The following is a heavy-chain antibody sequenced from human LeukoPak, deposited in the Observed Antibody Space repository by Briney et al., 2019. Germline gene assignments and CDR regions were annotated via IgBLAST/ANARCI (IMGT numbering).Heavy chain of an antibody. Sequence: ASVKVSCKASGYTFTSYGISWVRQAPGQGLEWMGWISAYNGNTNYAQKLQGRVTMTTDTSTSTAYMELRSLRSDDTAVYYCARDYVDTAMVGRFFDYWGQGTLVTVSS. V-gene: IGHV1-18*01. CDR3: ARDYVDTAMVGRFFDY. CDR2: ISAYNGNT. D-gene: IGHD5-18*01. J-gene: IGHJ4*02. CDR1: GYTFTSYG.